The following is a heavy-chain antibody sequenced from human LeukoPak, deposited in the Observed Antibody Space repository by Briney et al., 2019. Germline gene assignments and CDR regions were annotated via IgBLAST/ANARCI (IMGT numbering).Heavy chain of an antibody. CDR2: IKRRTDGGTS. D-gene: IGHD2-15*01. J-gene: IGHJ4*02. Sequence: PGGSLRLSCAASGFTFSDAWMHWVRQAPGKGLEWVGLIKRRTDGGTSNYAAPAKGRFAISRDDSEDTLFLQMDSLKSEDTGVYYCTTGYTSASHDGYWGQGTLVTVSS. CDR3: TTGYTSASHDGY. V-gene: IGHV3-15*07. CDR1: GFTFSDAW.